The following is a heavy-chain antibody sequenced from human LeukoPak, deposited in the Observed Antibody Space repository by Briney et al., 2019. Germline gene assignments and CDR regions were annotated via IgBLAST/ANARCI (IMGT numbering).Heavy chain of an antibody. CDR3: VRLRWEPLAPYLDH. CDR1: TDSTNTYY. J-gene: IGHJ4*02. Sequence: SETLSLTCSVSTDSTNTYYWTWIRQSPGKGLEWIGHIFHSGSTDYKPSFKNRVTISIDMSRKEFSLKLTSVTVADTAMYYCVRLRWEPLAPYLDHWGQGAFVIVSS. D-gene: IGHD1-26*01. CDR2: IFHSGST. V-gene: IGHV4-59*01.